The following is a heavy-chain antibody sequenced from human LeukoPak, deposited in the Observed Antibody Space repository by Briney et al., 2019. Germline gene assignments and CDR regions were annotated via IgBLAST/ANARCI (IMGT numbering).Heavy chain of an antibody. CDR1: GGSFSGYY. V-gene: IGHV4-34*01. J-gene: IGHJ5*02. CDR2: INHSGST. CDR3: ARLYDILTGYSQS. D-gene: IGHD3-9*01. Sequence: SETLSLTCAVYGGSFSGYYWSWIRQPPGKGLEWIGEINHSGSTNYNPSLKSRVTISVDTSKNQFSLKLSSVTAADTAAYYCARLYDILTGYSQSWGQGTLVTVSS.